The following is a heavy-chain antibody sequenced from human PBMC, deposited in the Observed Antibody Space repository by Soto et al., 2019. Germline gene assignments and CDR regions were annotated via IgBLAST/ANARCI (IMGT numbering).Heavy chain of an antibody. J-gene: IGHJ4*02. Sequence: GGSLRLSCAASGFTFSSYAMHWVRQAPGKGLEWVAVISYDGSNKYYADSVKGRFTISRDNSKNTLYLQMNSLRAEDTAVYYCARDLSYSSSWRFDYWGQGTLVTSPQ. CDR2: ISYDGSNK. CDR3: ARDLSYSSSWRFDY. CDR1: GFTFSSYA. V-gene: IGHV3-30-3*01. D-gene: IGHD6-13*01.